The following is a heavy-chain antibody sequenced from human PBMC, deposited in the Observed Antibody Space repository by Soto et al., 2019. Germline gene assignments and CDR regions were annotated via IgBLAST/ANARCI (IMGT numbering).Heavy chain of an antibody. D-gene: IGHD3-3*01. J-gene: IGHJ4*02. Sequence: EVQLVESGGGLVQPGGSLRLSCAASGFTFSDHYMDWVRQAPGKGLEWVGRTRNKANSYTTEYAASVKGRFTISRDDSKNSLYLQMNSLKTEDTAVYYCAREFFWSGDFDYWGQGILVTVSS. CDR1: GFTFSDHY. V-gene: IGHV3-72*01. CDR3: AREFFWSGDFDY. CDR2: TRNKANSYTT.